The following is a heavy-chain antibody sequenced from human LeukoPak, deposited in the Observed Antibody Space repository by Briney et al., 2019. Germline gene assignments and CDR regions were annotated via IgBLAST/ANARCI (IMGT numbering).Heavy chain of an antibody. J-gene: IGHJ6*03. CDR3: ARDPYSGNYGAYYYYYMDV. D-gene: IGHD1-26*01. V-gene: IGHV3-30*03. Sequence: GGSLRLSCAASGFTFSSYGMHWVRQAPGKGLEWVAVISYDGSNKYYANSVKGRFTISRDNAKNSLYLQMDSLRVEDTAEYYCARDPYSGNYGAYYYYYMDVWGKGTTVTVSS. CDR2: ISYDGSNK. CDR1: GFTFSSYG.